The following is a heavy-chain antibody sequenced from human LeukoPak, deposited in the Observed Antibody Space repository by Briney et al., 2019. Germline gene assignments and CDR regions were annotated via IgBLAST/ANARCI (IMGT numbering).Heavy chain of an antibody. CDR1: GGSFSSSSYY. V-gene: IGHV4-39*07. CDR2: INYRGSN. D-gene: IGHD6-6*01. CDR3: ARAPGMAARLLNDAFDI. Sequence: SETLSLTCTVSGGSFSSSSYYWGWIRQPPGKGLEWVVSINYRGSNYHNSSLKSRVTISVDTSKNQFSLKLSSVTAADTAVYYCARAPGMAARLLNDAFDIWGQGTMVTVSS. J-gene: IGHJ3*02.